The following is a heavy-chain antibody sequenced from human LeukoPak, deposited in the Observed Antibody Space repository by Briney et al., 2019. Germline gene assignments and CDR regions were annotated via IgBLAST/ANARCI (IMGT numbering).Heavy chain of an antibody. V-gene: IGHV3-7*01. Sequence: GGSLRLSCAASGFTFKNSWMSWVRQAPGKGLEWVANINQDGDEKYYVDSVKGRFTISRDNAKNSLYLQMNSLRPEDTAVYYCARDYGDYWGQGTLVTVSS. D-gene: IGHD4-17*01. CDR1: GFTFKNSW. CDR3: ARDYGDY. J-gene: IGHJ4*02. CDR2: INQDGDEK.